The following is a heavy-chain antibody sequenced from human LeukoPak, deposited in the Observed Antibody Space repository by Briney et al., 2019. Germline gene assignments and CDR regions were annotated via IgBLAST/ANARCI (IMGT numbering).Heavy chain of an antibody. D-gene: IGHD3-10*01. V-gene: IGHV3-33*01. CDR1: GFTFSSYG. CDR3: AREPGEYGYYYYMDV. CDR2: IWYDGSNK. Sequence: GGSLRLSCAASGFTFSSYGMHWVRQAPGKGLEGVAVIWYDGSNKYYADSVKGGFTISRDNSKNTLYLQMNSLRAEDTAVYYCAREPGEYGYYYYMDVWGKGTTVTVSS. J-gene: IGHJ6*03.